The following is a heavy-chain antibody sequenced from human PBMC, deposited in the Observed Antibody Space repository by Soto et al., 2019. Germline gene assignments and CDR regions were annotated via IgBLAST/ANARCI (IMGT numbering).Heavy chain of an antibody. D-gene: IGHD3-3*01. Sequence: QVQLVESGGGVVQPGRSLRLSCAASGFTFSSYVMHWVRQAPDKGLEWVAVMSYDGSNKYYADSVKGRFTISRDNSKNTLYLQMSSLRAEDTAVYYCARDLRGPPYTWYDFIYWGQETLVTVSS. CDR1: GFTFSSYV. V-gene: IGHV3-30-3*01. CDR3: ARDLRGPPYTWYDFIY. J-gene: IGHJ4*02. CDR2: MSYDGSNK.